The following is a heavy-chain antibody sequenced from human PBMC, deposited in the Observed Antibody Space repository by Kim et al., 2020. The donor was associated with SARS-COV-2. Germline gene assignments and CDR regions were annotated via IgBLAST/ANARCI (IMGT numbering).Heavy chain of an antibody. J-gene: IGHJ4*02. V-gene: IGHV1-58*01. Sequence: SVKVSCKASGFTFTSSAVQWVRQARGQRLEWIGWIVVGSGNTNYAQKFQERVTITRDMSTSTAYMELSSLRSEDTAVYYCAAPGGSGSYFDYWGQGTLVTVSS. CDR1: GFTFTSSA. CDR3: AAPGGSGSYFDY. CDR2: IVVGSGNT. D-gene: IGHD3-10*01.